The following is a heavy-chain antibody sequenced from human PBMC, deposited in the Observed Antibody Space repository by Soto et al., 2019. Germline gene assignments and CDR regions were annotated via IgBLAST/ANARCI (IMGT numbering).Heavy chain of an antibody. D-gene: IGHD6-13*01. J-gene: IGHJ4*02. CDR2: ISGSGGST. V-gene: IGHV3-23*01. Sequence: GGSLRLSCAASGFTFSSYAMNWVRQAPGKGLEWVSAISGSGGSTYYADSVKGRFTISRDNSKNTLYLQMNSLRTEDTAVYYCAKDPDSSSWLWYFDCWGQGTLVTVS. CDR3: AKDPDSSSWLWYFDC. CDR1: GFTFSSYA.